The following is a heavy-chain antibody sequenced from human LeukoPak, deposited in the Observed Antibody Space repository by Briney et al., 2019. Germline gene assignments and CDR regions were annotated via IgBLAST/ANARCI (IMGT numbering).Heavy chain of an antibody. CDR1: GFIFDDYA. CDR2: ISWNSGTI. J-gene: IGHJ6*03. CDR3: AKDAGGYYYYYMGV. Sequence: GGSLRLSCAASGFIFDDYAMHWVRQAPGKGLEWVSGISWNSGTIGYADSVKGRFTISRDNAKKSLYLQMNSLRAEDTALYYCAKDAGGYYYYYMGVWGKGTTVTISS. V-gene: IGHV3-9*01.